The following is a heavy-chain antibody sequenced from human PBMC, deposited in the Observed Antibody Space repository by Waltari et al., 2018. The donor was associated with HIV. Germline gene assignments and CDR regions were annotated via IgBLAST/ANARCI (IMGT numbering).Heavy chain of an antibody. CDR1: GGTFSSYA. CDR2: IIPIFGTA. D-gene: IGHD3-10*01. V-gene: IGHV1-69*01. Sequence: VSCKASGGTFSSYAISWVRQAPGQGLEWMGGIIPIFGTANYAQKFQGRVTITADESTSTAYMELSSLRSEDTAVYYCARDKGESSVPGVGKNWGQGTLVTVSS. CDR3: ARDKGESSVPGVGKN. J-gene: IGHJ4*02.